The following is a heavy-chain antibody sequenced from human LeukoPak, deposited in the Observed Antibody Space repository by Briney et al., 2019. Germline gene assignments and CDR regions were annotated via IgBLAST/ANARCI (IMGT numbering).Heavy chain of an antibody. D-gene: IGHD3-10*01. CDR3: ARSLNLDTYGSGSYYSN. CDR1: DGSISSSTYY. V-gene: IGHV4-39*02. J-gene: IGHJ4*02. Sequence: PSETLSLTCTVSDGSISSSTYYWAWIRQPPGKGLEWIRRIYYGVTTYYNPSLKSRVTISVDTSKNHFSLTLSSVTAADTAVYYCARSLNLDTYGSGSYYSNGGQGTLVTVSS. CDR2: IYYGVTT.